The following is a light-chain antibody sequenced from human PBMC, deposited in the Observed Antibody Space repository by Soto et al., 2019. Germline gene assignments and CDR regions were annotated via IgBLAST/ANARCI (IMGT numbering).Light chain of an antibody. CDR2: GAS. Sequence: DIQMTQSPSTLSASVGDRVTFTCRASQRVSIWLAWYQQKPGKAPKLLISGASTLESGVPSRFSGSGSGTEFTLTISSLQPDDFATYYCQQYKNYWTFGQGTKVEIK. CDR3: QQYKNYWT. J-gene: IGKJ1*01. V-gene: IGKV1-5*01. CDR1: QRVSIW.